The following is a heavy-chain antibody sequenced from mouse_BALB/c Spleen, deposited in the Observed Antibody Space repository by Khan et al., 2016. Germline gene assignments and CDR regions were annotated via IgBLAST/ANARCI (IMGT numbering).Heavy chain of an antibody. CDR3: TRGLYYYGTSDGRYYAMDY. J-gene: IGHJ4*01. CDR2: IKPSNGGT. CDR1: GYTFSSYF. D-gene: IGHD1-1*01. V-gene: IGHV1S81*02. Sequence: QVQLQQPGAELVSPGASVKLSCKTSGYTFSSYFIYWVKQRPGQGLEWIGEIKPSNGGTNFNENFKSKATLTVDKSSSTSYIQLTSLTSEDSAVYYCTRGLYYYGTSDGRYYAMDYWGQGTSVTVSS.